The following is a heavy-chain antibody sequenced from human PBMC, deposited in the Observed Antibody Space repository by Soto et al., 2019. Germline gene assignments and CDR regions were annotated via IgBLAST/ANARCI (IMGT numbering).Heavy chain of an antibody. Sequence: GESLKISCKGSGYSFTSYWIGRVRQMPGKGLEWMGIIYPGDSDTRYSPSFQGQVTISADKSISTAYLQWSSLKASDTAMYYCAVRYSYGLAAFDIWGQGTMVTVSS. V-gene: IGHV5-51*01. J-gene: IGHJ3*02. CDR3: AVRYSYGLAAFDI. CDR1: GYSFTSYW. D-gene: IGHD5-18*01. CDR2: IYPGDSDT.